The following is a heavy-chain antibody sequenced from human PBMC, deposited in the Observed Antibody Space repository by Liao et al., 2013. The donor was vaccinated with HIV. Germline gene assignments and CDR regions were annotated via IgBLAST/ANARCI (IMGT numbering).Heavy chain of an antibody. CDR1: GGSISSYY. V-gene: IGHV4-30-4*08. CDR3: ARGQRLVHDWVDP. Sequence: QVQLQESGPGLVKPSETLSLTCTVSGGSISSYYWTWIRQPPGKGLEWIGYIYYSGTTYYNPSLKSRVTISVDTSKNQLSLKLTSVTAADTAVYYCARGQRLVHDWVDPWGQGTLVTVSS. D-gene: IGHD6-6*01. J-gene: IGHJ5*02. CDR2: IYYSGTT.